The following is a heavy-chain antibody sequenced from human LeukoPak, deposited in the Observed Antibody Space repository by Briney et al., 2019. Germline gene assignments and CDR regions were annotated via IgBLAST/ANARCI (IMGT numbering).Heavy chain of an antibody. Sequence: GGSLRLSCATSGFTFSYYWMTWVRQAPGKGLEWVANIKRDGSEKYYVDSVKGRFTISRDNAEKSVYLQMNSLRAVDTAVYYCAREPSAAGYSDAFDYWGQGALVTVSS. D-gene: IGHD5-18*01. CDR3: AREPSAAGYSDAFDY. V-gene: IGHV3-7*03. J-gene: IGHJ4*02. CDR1: GFTFSYYW. CDR2: IKRDGSEK.